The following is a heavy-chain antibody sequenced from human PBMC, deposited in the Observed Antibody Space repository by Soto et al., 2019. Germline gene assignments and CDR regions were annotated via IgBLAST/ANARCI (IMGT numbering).Heavy chain of an antibody. CDR3: GGMLRRTISFDY. CDR1: GGSISSGDYY. V-gene: IGHV4-30-4*01. CDR2: IYYSGTT. Sequence: SETLSLTCTVSGGSISSGDYYWGWIRQPPGKGLEWIGYIYYSGTTYYNPSLQSRLTISVDTSRNQYSLRLSSATAADTAVFYCGGMLRRTISFDYWGQGTPVTVSS. D-gene: IGHD3-10*01. J-gene: IGHJ4*02.